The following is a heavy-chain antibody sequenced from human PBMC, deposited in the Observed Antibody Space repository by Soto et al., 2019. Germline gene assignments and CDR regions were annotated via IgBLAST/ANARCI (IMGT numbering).Heavy chain of an antibody. J-gene: IGHJ3*02. CDR1: GFTFSSYA. Sequence: GGSLRLSCAASGFTFSSYAMSWVRQAPGKGLEWVSAISGSGGSTYYADSVKGRFTISRDNSKNTLYLQMNSLRAEDTAVYYCAKARPLYSSSWFPNLDAFDIWGQGTMVTVSS. CDR2: ISGSGGST. CDR3: AKARPLYSSSWFPNLDAFDI. V-gene: IGHV3-23*01. D-gene: IGHD6-13*01.